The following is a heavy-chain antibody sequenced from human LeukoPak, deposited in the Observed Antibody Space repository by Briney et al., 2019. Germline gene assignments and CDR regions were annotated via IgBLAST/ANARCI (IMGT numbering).Heavy chain of an antibody. CDR1: GYTFTSYD. CDR3: ARGLLHYYYMDV. J-gene: IGHJ6*03. V-gene: IGHV1-8*01. CDR2: MNPNSGNT. Sequence: ASVKVSCKASGYTFTSYDINWVRQATGQGLEWMGWMNPNSGNTGYAQKFQGRVTMTRNTSISTAYMELSSLRSEDTAVYYCARGLLHYYYMDVWGKGTTVTISS.